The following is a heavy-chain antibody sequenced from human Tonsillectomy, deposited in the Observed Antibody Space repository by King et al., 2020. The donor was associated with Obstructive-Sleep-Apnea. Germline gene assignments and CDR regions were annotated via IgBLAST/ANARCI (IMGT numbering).Heavy chain of an antibody. CDR2: IKQDGSEK. D-gene: IGHD3-10*01. J-gene: IGHJ3*02. CDR1: GFTFSSYW. CDR3: ARDKERITMVRGVMGAFDI. V-gene: IGHV3-7*03. Sequence: VQLVESGGGLVQPGGSLRLSCAASGFTFSSYWMSWVRQAPGKGREWVANIKQDGSEKYYVDSVKGRFTISRDNAKNSLYLQMNSLRAEDTAVYYCARDKERITMVRGVMGAFDIWGQGTMVTVSS.